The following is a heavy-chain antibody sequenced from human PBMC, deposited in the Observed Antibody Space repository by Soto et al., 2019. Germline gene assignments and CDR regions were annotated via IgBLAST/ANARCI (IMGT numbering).Heavy chain of an antibody. CDR1: GFSFSSFA. D-gene: IGHD3-3*01. J-gene: IGHJ5*02. Sequence: LRLSCAASGFSFSSFALHWVRQAPGEGLEWVALISHDGRNEKYAESVKGRFTISRDNSKNTVYMQMDSLRLEDTGVYYCARDGLPDDFRSGGYWFDPWGQGTQVTVSS. CDR2: ISHDGRNE. CDR3: ARDGLPDDFRSGGYWFDP. V-gene: IGHV3-30-3*01.